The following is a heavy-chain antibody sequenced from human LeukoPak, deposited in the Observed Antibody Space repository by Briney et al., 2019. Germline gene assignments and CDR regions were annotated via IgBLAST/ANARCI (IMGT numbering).Heavy chain of an antibody. J-gene: IGHJ6*02. D-gene: IGHD3-9*01. V-gene: IGHV4-59*12. CDR2: IYYSGST. Sequence: SETLSLTCTVSGGSISSYYWSWIRQPPGKGLEWIGYIYYSGSTNYNPSLKSRVTISVDTSKNQFSLKLSSVTAADTAVYYCARDVDVPGMDVWGQGTTVTVSS. CDR1: GGSISSYY. CDR3: ARDVDVPGMDV.